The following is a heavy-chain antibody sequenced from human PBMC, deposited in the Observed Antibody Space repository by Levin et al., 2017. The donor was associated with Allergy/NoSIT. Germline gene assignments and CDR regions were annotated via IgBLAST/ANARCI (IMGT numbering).Heavy chain of an antibody. Sequence: GESLKISCAASGFTFSSHSMNWVRQAPGKGLEWVSSISSSSSYIYYADSVKGRFTISRDNAKNSLFLQMNSLRAEDTAMYFCARDLTFYYDTSGYYPFYYWGQGTLVTVSS. J-gene: IGHJ4*02. CDR2: ISSSSSYI. D-gene: IGHD3-22*01. V-gene: IGHV3-21*01. CDR1: GFTFSSHS. CDR3: ARDLTFYYDTSGYYPFYY.